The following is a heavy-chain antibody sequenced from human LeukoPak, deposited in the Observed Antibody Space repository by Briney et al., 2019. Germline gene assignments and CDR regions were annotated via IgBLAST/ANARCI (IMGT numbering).Heavy chain of an antibody. J-gene: IGHJ4*02. CDR1: GYTFTSYY. CDR2: INPSGGST. Sequence: ASVKVSCKASGYTFTSYYMHWVRQAPGQELEWMGIINPSGGSTSYAQKFQGRVTMTRDTSTTTVYMELSSLRSEDTAVYYCARDRGGSYLYDYWGQGTLVTVSS. D-gene: IGHD1-26*01. CDR3: ARDRGGSYLYDY. V-gene: IGHV1-46*01.